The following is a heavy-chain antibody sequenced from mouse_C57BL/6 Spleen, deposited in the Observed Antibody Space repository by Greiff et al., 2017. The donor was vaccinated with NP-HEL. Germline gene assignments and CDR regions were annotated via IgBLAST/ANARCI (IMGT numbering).Heavy chain of an antibody. CDR1: GYAFSSSW. CDR2: IYPGDGDT. J-gene: IGHJ2*01. V-gene: IGHV1-82*01. D-gene: IGHD2-10*02. Sequence: VQLQQSGPELVKPGASVKISCKASGYAFSSSWMNWVKQRPGKGLEWIGRIYPGDGDTNYNGKFKGKATLTADKSSSTAYMQLSSLTSEDSAVYFCARSGMALYFDYWGQGTTLTVSS. CDR3: ARSGMALYFDY.